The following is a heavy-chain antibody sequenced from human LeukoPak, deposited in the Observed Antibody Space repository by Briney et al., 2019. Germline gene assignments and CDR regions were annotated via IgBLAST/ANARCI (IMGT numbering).Heavy chain of an antibody. CDR1: GGSFSGYY. Sequence: SETLSLTCAVYGGSFSGYYWSWIRQPPGKGLEWIGEINHSGSTNYNPSLKSRVTISVDTSKNQFSLKLSSVTAADTAVYYCAREVEDGSGWYNIIDYWGQGTLVTVSS. CDR2: INHSGST. J-gene: IGHJ4*02. CDR3: AREVEDGSGWYNIIDY. D-gene: IGHD6-19*01. V-gene: IGHV4-34*01.